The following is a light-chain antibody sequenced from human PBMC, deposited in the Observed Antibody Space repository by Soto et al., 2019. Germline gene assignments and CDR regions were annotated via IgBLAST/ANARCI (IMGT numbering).Light chain of an antibody. J-gene: IGKJ1*01. Sequence: DIELSQSPSTLSPSVGDRVTITCRASQSVSPWLAWYQQNPGQDPKLLTSDASNLERGVPSWFTGRGSGTEFTLTISSLQPDDFATFYCQQYKSYPWTFGQGTKVDI. CDR1: QSVSPW. CDR2: DAS. CDR3: QQYKSYPWT. V-gene: IGKV1-5*01.